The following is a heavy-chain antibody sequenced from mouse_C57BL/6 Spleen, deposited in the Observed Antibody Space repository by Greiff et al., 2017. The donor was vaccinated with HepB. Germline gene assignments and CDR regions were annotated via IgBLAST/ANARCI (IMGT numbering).Heavy chain of an antibody. J-gene: IGHJ3*01. CDR3: ARNTWATTEVGFAY. Sequence: QVQLKESGPGLVQPSQSLSITCTVSGFSLTSYGVHWVRQSPGKGLEWLGVIWSGGSTDYNAAFISRLSISKDNSRSQVFFKMNSLQADDTAIYYCARNTWATTEVGFAYWGQGTLVTVSA. CDR1: GFSLTSYG. CDR2: IWSGGST. V-gene: IGHV2-2*01. D-gene: IGHD1-1*02.